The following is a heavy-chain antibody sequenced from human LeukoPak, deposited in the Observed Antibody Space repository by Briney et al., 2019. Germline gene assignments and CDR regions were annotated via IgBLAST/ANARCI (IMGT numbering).Heavy chain of an antibody. CDR3: ASPGGYDFWSGPFGY. Sequence: PGRSLRLSCVASAFTFSIYGMHWVRQAPGKGLEWVAVISYDGSKTYYADSVKGRFTISRDNSKNTLYLQMNSLRAEDTAVYYCASPGGYDFWSGPFGYWGQGTLVTVSS. D-gene: IGHD3-3*01. CDR2: ISYDGSKT. J-gene: IGHJ4*02. V-gene: IGHV3-30*03. CDR1: AFTFSIYG.